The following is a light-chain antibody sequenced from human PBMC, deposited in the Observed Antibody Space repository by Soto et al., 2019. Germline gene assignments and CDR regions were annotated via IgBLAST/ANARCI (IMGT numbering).Light chain of an antibody. CDR1: SSNIGSNY. V-gene: IGLV1-47*01. Sequence: QSVLTQPPSASGTPGQRVTISCSGSSSNIGSNYVYWYQQLPGTAPKLLIYRNNQRPSGVPDRFSGSKSGTSASLAISGLRSEDEADNYCEAWDDSRSALYAFGTGTKVTV. CDR3: EAWDDSRSALYA. CDR2: RNN. J-gene: IGLJ1*01.